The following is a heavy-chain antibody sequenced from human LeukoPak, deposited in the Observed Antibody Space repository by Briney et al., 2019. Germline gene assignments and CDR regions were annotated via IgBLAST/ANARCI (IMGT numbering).Heavy chain of an antibody. Sequence: PGGSLRLSCAASGLTVSSNYMSWVRQAPGKGLEWVSIIYSGGSTYYADSVKGRFTISRDNSKNTVYLQMKSLRAEDTAIYYCARAHNWNDAYFDYWGQGTLVAVSS. CDR3: ARAHNWNDAYFDY. CDR1: GLTVSSNY. D-gene: IGHD1-20*01. J-gene: IGHJ4*02. V-gene: IGHV3-53*01. CDR2: IYSGGST.